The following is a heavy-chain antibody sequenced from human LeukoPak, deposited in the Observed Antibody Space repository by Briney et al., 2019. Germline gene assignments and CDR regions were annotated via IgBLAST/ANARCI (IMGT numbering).Heavy chain of an antibody. Sequence: SETLSLTCAVYGGSFSGYYWSWIRQPPGKGLEWIGEINHSGSTNYNPSLKSRVTISVDTSKNQFSLKLSSVTAADTAVYYCARVSRWALNHNPHYWGQGTLVTVSS. CDR2: INHSGST. J-gene: IGHJ4*02. CDR3: ARVSRWALNHNPHY. D-gene: IGHD1-14*01. V-gene: IGHV4-34*01. CDR1: GGSFSGYY.